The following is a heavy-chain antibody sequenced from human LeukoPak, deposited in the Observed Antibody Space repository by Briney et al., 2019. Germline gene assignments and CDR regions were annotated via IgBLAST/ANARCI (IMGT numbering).Heavy chain of an antibody. D-gene: IGHD3-9*01. Sequence: LSLTCTVSGGSISSYYWSWIRQPPGKGLEWVSGISWNSGSIGCADSVKGRFTISRDNAKNSLYLQMNSLRAEDTALYYCAKVRDYDILTGLDYWGQGTLVTVSS. CDR1: GGSISSYY. CDR3: AKVRDYDILTGLDY. CDR2: ISWNSGSI. J-gene: IGHJ4*02. V-gene: IGHV3-9*01.